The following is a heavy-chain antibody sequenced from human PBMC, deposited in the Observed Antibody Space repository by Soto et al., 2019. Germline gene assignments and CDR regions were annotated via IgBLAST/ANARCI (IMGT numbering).Heavy chain of an antibody. V-gene: IGHV1-46*03. D-gene: IGHD4-17*01. CDR1: GYTFTNYY. Sequence: QVHLMQSGAEVKKPGASVRVSCKASGYTFTNYYMHWVRQAPGQGLEWMGIIHPSGGSPTFAEKVQGRVTMTRDTSTSTVYMELSSLRSEDSAVYYCARGYLSTLTTYGYFDYWGQGTLVTVSS. CDR2: IHPSGGSP. J-gene: IGHJ4*02. CDR3: ARGYLSTLTTYGYFDY.